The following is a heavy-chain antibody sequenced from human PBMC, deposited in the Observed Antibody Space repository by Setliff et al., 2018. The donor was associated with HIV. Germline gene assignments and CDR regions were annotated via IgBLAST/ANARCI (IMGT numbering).Heavy chain of an antibody. CDR2: ISYDGSNK. CDR3: AKTDSSSWLNPYNWFDP. CDR1: GFTFSSYA. Sequence: PGGSLRLSCAASGFTFSSYAMHRVRQAPGKGLEWVAVISYDGSNKYYADSVKGRFTISRDNSKNTLYLQMNSLRAEDTAVYYCAKTDSSSWLNPYNWFDPWGQGTLVTVSS. D-gene: IGHD6-13*01. V-gene: IGHV3-30*01. J-gene: IGHJ5*02.